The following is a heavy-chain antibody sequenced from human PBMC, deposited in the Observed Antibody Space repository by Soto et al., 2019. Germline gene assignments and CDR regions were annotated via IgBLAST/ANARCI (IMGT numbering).Heavy chain of an antibody. Sequence: EVQLVESGGGLVQPGRSLRLCCAASGFTFDDYAMHWVRQAPGKGLGWVSGISWNSGSIGYADSVKGRFTISRDNAKNYLYLQMNSLSAEDTALYYCAKDYTAMVTGFFDYWGQGTLVTVSS. D-gene: IGHD5-18*01. V-gene: IGHV3-9*01. CDR1: GFTFDDYA. CDR3: AKDYTAMVTGFFDY. CDR2: ISWNSGSI. J-gene: IGHJ4*02.